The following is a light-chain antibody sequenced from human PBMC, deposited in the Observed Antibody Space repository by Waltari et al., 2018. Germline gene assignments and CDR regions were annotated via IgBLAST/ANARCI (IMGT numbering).Light chain of an antibody. CDR3: QSYDSSLSSVV. Sequence: QSVLTHPPPVSGAPVQRVTISCTGSSPTIGASYDVHSNQQLPGTAPNLLIYDNNNRPSGVTDRFSASKSGTSASLAITGLQADDEADYYCQSYDSSLSSVVFGGGTKLTVL. CDR2: DNN. J-gene: IGLJ2*01. CDR1: SPTIGASYD. V-gene: IGLV1-40*01.